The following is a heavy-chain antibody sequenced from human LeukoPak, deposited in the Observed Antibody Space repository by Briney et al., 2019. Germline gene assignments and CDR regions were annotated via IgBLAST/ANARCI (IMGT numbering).Heavy chain of an antibody. V-gene: IGHV1-3*03. Sequence: ASVKVSCKASGYTFTSYAMYWVRQAPGQRLQWVGWINTGNGGTKYSQEFQGRVTITRDTSASTAYMELSSLRSEDMAVYYCARVVKYSSGPLTDLLPYYFDYWGQGTLVTVSS. CDR3: ARVVKYSSGPLTDLLPYYFDY. J-gene: IGHJ4*02. D-gene: IGHD6-19*01. CDR2: INTGNGGT. CDR1: GYTFTSYA.